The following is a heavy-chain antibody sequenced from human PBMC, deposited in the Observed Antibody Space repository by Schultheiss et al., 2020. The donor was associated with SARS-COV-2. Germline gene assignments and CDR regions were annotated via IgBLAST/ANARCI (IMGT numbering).Heavy chain of an antibody. Sequence: SETLSLTCTVSGGSISSYYWSWIRQPPGKGLEWIGEIYHSGSTYYNPSLKSRVTISVDTSKNQFSLKLSSVTAADTAVYYCAKGGWLEYWGQGTLVTVSS. CDR3: AKGGWLEY. CDR2: IYHSGST. CDR1: GGSISSYY. D-gene: IGHD3-9*01. J-gene: IGHJ4*02. V-gene: IGHV4-59*12.